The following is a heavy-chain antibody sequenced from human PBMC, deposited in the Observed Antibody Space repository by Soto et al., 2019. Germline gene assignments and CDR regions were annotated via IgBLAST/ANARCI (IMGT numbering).Heavy chain of an antibody. CDR1: GGTFSSYA. Sequence: QVQLVQSGAEVKKPGSSVKVSCKASGGTFSSYAISWVRQAPGQGLEWMGGIIPIFGTANYAQKFQGRVTITADESTSKAYMELSSLESEDTAVYYCARGSDYYDSSGYYYPFDYWGQGTLVTVSS. D-gene: IGHD3-22*01. J-gene: IGHJ4*02. CDR2: IIPIFGTA. CDR3: ARGSDYYDSSGYYYPFDY. V-gene: IGHV1-69*01.